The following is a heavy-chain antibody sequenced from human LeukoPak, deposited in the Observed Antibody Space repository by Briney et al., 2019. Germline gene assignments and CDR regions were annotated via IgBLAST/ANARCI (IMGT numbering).Heavy chain of an antibody. J-gene: IGHJ3*02. V-gene: IGHV3-21*01. CDR2: ISSSSSYI. CDR3: ARGDLGYYDSSGFDAFDI. CDR1: GFTFSSYS. Sequence: GGSLRLSCAASGFTFSSYSMNWVRQAPGKGLEWVSSISSSSSYIYYADSVKGRFTISRDNAKNSLYLQMNSLRAEDTAVYYCARGDLGYYDSSGFDAFDIWGQGTMVTVSS. D-gene: IGHD3-22*01.